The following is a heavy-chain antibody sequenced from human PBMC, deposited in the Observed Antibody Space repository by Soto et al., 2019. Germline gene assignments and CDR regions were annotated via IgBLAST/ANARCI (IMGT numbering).Heavy chain of an antibody. V-gene: IGHV1-69*02. J-gene: IGHJ6*03. CDR2: IIPILGIA. D-gene: IGHD4-4*01. CDR3: SRAPQTTVTTEYYYYYYMDV. Sequence: SVKVSCKASGGTFSSYTISWVRQAPGQGLEWMGRIIPILGIANYAQKFQGRVTITADKSTSTAYMKLSSLRSEDTAVYYCSRAPQTTVTTEYYYYYYMDVWGKGTTVTVSS. CDR1: GGTFSSYT.